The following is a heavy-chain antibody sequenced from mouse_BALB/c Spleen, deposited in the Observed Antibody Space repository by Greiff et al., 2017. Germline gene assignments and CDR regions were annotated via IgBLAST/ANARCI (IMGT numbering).Heavy chain of an antibody. V-gene: IGHV1-69*02. CDR3: TRDSSYAMDY. J-gene: IGHJ4*01. CDR1: GYTFTSYW. Sequence: VQLQQPGAELVRPGASVKLSCKASGYTFTSYWINWVKQRPGQGLEWIGNIYPSDSYTNYNQKFKDKATLTVDKSSSTAYMQLSSPTSEDSAVYYCTRDSSYAMDYWGQGTSVTVSS. CDR2: IYPSDSYT.